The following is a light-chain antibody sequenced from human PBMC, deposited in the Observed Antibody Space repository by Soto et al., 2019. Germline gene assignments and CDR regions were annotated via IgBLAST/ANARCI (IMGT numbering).Light chain of an antibody. CDR1: QGIGDT. CDR2: GAS. J-gene: IGKJ5*01. V-gene: IGKV3-15*01. Sequence: EVVMTQSPATLSVSPGEGVTLSCRANQGIGDTLAWYQHKPGQAPRLLIYGASTRATGVPARFSGSGSGTEFTLTISRQQSEDFEVYYRQQDNNGPSTFGQGTRLEIK. CDR3: QQDNNGPST.